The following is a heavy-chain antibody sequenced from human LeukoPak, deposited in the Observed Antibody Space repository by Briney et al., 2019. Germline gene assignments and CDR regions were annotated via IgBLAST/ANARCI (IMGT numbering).Heavy chain of an antibody. D-gene: IGHD1-1*01. CDR1: GGSISSYY. V-gene: IGHV4-4*07. CDR3: ARVLRAGLERQEDDAFDI. CDR2: IYTSGST. J-gene: IGHJ3*02. Sequence: SETLSLTCTVSGGSISSYYWSWIRQPAGKGLEWIGRIYTSGSTNYNPSLKSRVTMSVDTSKNQFSLKLSSVTAADTAVYYCARVLRAGLERQEDDAFDIWGQGTMVTVSS.